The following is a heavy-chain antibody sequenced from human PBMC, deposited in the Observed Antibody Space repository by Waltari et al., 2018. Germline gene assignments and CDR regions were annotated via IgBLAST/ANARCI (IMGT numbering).Heavy chain of an antibody. CDR2: IYHSGST. CDR3: ARTLWFRGYYWYFDL. D-gene: IGHD3-10*01. J-gene: IGHJ2*01. V-gene: IGHV4-38-2*01. Sequence: QVQLQESGPGLVKPSETLSLTCAVSGYSISSGYYWGWIRQPPGKGLEWIGSIYHSGSTYYNPSLKSRVTISVDTSKNQFSRKLSSLRSEDTAVYYCARTLWFRGYYWYFDLWGRGTLVTVSS. CDR1: GYSISSGYY.